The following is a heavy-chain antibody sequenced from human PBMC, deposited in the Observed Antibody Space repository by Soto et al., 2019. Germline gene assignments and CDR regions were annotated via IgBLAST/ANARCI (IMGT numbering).Heavy chain of an antibody. V-gene: IGHV4-61*01. D-gene: IGHD2-15*01. J-gene: IGHJ6*02. CDR1: GGSVSSGSYY. CDR2: IYYSGST. CDR3: ARDPMDYCSGGSCDSYYYYGTDV. Sequence: QVQLQESGPGLVKPSETLSLTCTVSGGSVSSGSYYWSWIRQPPGKGLEWIGYIYYSGSTNYNPSLKSRVTISVDTSKNQFSLKLSSVTAADTAVYYCARDPMDYCSGGSCDSYYYYGTDVWGQGTTVTVSS.